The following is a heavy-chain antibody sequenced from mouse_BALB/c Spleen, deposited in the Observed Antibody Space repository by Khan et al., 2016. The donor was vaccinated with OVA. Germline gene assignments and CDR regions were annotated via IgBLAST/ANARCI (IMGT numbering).Heavy chain of an antibody. CDR2: VSTGGGYT. CDR3: ARLAYYYDSEGFAY. CDR1: GFTFSTYG. V-gene: IGHV5-6*01. D-gene: IGHD1-1*01. Sequence: EVELVESGGDLVKPGGSLKLSCAASGFTFSTYGMSWVRQTPDKRLEWVATVSTGGGYTYYPDSVKGRFTISRDNDKNTLYLQISSLKSEDTAMFYCARLAYYYDSEGFAYWGQGTLVTVSA. J-gene: IGHJ3*01.